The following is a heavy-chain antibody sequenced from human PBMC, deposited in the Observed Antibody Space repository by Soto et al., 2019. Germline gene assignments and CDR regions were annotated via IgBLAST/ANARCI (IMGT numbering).Heavy chain of an antibody. Sequence: HPGGSLRLSCAASGFTFSAYGMHWVRQAPGKGLEWVTFISYHGSNKYFADSVKGRFTISRDNSNNTLYLQMNSLRVEDTAVYYCARVADGGGDSYYGKDVWGQGTRVTVCS. CDR3: ARVADGGGDSYYGKDV. CDR2: ISYHGSNK. J-gene: IGHJ6*02. V-gene: IGHV3-30*03. CDR1: GFTFSAYG. D-gene: IGHD3-16*01.